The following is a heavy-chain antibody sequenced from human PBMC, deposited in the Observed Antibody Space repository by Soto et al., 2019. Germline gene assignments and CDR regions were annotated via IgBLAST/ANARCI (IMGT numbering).Heavy chain of an antibody. V-gene: IGHV3-21*01. Sequence: GGSLRLSCAASGFTFSSYSMNWVRQAPGKGLEWVSSISSSSSYIYYADSVKGRFTISRDNAKNSLYLQMNSLRAEDTAVYYCARTTPLVVRGVIIGNWFDPWDQGTLVTVSS. D-gene: IGHD3-10*01. J-gene: IGHJ5*02. CDR1: GFTFSSYS. CDR3: ARTTPLVVRGVIIGNWFDP. CDR2: ISSSSSYI.